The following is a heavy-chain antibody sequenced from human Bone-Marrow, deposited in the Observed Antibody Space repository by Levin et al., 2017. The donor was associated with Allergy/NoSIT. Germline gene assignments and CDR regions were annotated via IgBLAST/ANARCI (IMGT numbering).Heavy chain of an antibody. V-gene: IGHV4-4*07. CDR3: PPSYCNAGRCPDDGNWLDP. D-gene: IGHD3-10*01. J-gene: IGHJ5*02. CDR2: VCASGST. Sequence: PSETLSLTCTVSGVSIRTTRDFCWSWLRQPAGKGLEYIGRVCASGSTRYNPSLESRVSMSLDTSKNQFSLRLTSLTAADTAVYYCPPSYCNAGRCPDDGNWLDPWGQGTLVIVSS. CDR1: GVSIRTTRDFC.